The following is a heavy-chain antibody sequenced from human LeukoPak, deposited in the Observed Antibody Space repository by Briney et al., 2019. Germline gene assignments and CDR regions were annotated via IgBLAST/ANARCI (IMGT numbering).Heavy chain of an antibody. CDR1: GGSISSSSYY. V-gene: IGHV4-39*07. Sequence: SETLSLTGTVSGGSISSSSYYWGWIRQPPGKGLEWIGSIYYSGSTYYNPSLKSRVTISVDTSKNQFSLKLSSVTAADTAVYYCARDHPRNYFDYWGQGTLVTVSS. J-gene: IGHJ4*02. CDR2: IYYSGST. CDR3: ARDHPRNYFDY.